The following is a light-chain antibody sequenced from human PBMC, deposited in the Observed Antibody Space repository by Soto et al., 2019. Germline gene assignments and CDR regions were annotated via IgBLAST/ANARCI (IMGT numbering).Light chain of an antibody. J-gene: IGKJ4*02. CDR3: QKYNFVPLT. CDR1: QGISNY. V-gene: IGKV1-27*01. CDR2: AAS. Sequence: DIQMTQSPSSLSASVGDRVTITCRASQGISNYLAWYQQKPGKVPKLLIYAASTLQSGVPSRFSGSGSGTDVTLTISGLQSVDLSTYLCQKYNFVPLTFGGGTKVEIK.